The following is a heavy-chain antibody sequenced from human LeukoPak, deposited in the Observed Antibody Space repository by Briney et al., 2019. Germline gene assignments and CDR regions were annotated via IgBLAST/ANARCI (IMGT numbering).Heavy chain of an antibody. CDR1: GFTFSSYS. V-gene: IGHV3-21*01. Sequence: PGGSLRLSCAASGFTFSSYSMNWVRQAPGKGLEWVSSISSSSSYIYYADSVKGRFTISRDNAKNSLYLQMNSLRAEDTAVYYCARGAYGGNYFDYWGQGTLVTVSS. CDR2: ISSSSSYI. D-gene: IGHD2-8*01. CDR3: ARGAYGGNYFDY. J-gene: IGHJ4*02.